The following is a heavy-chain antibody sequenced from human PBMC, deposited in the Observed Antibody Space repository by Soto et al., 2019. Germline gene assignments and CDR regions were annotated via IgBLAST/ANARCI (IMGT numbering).Heavy chain of an antibody. CDR3: ARNYDFFVVGYFDL. CDR1: GFSFSHYW. CDR2: ITSDGSST. V-gene: IGHV3-74*01. D-gene: IGHD3-3*01. Sequence: EVQLVESGGGLVQPGGSLRLACAASGFSFSHYWMHWVRQAPGKGLVWVSRITSDGSSTNYADSVKGRFTISRDNAKNKMYLQMNSLRAEDTAVYYCARNYDFFVVGYFDLWGRGTLVTVSS. J-gene: IGHJ2*01.